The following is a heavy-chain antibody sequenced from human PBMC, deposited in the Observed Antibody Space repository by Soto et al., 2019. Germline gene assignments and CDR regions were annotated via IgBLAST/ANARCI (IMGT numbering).Heavy chain of an antibody. J-gene: IGHJ5*01. D-gene: IGHD3-22*01. CDR2: INHSGRV. CDR1: GGSFIGHS. V-gene: IGHV4-34*01. Sequence: SATLSLTCAVYGGSFIGHSWTWIRKSPGKGLEWIGDINHSGRVNYSPSLKSRVTISLDTSKNQFSLTLSAVTAADTAMYYCSTRAYDTNGYYRFDPWGQGTLVTVSS. CDR3: STRAYDTNGYYRFDP.